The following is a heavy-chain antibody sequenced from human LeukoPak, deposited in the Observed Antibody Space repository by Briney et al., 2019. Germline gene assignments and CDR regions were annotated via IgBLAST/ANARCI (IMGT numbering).Heavy chain of an antibody. CDR1: GYTFTSHG. Sequence: ASVKVSCKASGYTFTSHGISWVRQAPGQGLEWMGWINPNSGGTNYAQKFQGRVTMTRDTSISTAYMELSRLRSDDTAVYYCARAGYFDYWGQGTLVTVSS. V-gene: IGHV1-2*02. J-gene: IGHJ4*02. CDR3: ARAGYFDY. CDR2: INPNSGGT.